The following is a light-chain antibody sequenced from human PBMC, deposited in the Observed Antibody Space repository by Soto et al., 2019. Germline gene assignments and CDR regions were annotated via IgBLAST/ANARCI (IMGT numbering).Light chain of an antibody. Sequence: ALAQPASVSGSPGQSITISCTGTSSDIGAFNYVSWYQQHPGDAPKLLIFDVSDRPSGISVRFSASKSGNTASLTISGLQTEDEAHYFCSSYAATNTVLFGGGTKLTVL. J-gene: IGLJ2*01. CDR1: SSDIGAFNY. CDR2: DVS. V-gene: IGLV2-14*03. CDR3: SSYAATNTVL.